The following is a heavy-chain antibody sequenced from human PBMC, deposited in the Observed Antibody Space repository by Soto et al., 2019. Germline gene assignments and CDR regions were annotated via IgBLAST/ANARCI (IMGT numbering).Heavy chain of an antibody. Sequence: QITLKESGPTLVKPTQTLTLTCTFSGFSLTNHGSGVTWIRQPPGQALAWLALVYWDDRKRYSPSLKARLNITKDTSKNQVVLTMTNVDPVDTGTYDCAHKAYFNGTVTCAEDCYIYVWGKGSTVTVSS. V-gene: IGHV2-5*02. D-gene: IGHD2-21*02. CDR2: VYWDDRK. J-gene: IGHJ6*04. CDR1: GFSLTNHGSG. CDR3: AHKAYFNGTVTCAEDCYIYV.